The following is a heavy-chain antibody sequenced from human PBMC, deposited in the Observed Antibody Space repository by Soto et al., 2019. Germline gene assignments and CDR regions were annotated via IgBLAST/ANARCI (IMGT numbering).Heavy chain of an antibody. CDR1: GYTFSNYH. Sequence: QVQLVQSGAEVKKPGASVKVSCKASGYTFSNYHMHWVRQAPGQGLEWMGIINPSGVPTIYAQRFQGRVTLTTDTSTSTVYMELTSLRSEDTAVYYCARGDRSTSPWGQGTLVTVSS. V-gene: IGHV1-46*03. CDR2: INPSGVPT. J-gene: IGHJ5*02. CDR3: ARGDRSTSP. D-gene: IGHD2-2*01.